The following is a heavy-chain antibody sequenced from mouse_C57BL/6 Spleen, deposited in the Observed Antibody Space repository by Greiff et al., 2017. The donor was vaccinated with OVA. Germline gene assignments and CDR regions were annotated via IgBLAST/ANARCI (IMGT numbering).Heavy chain of an antibody. D-gene: IGHD2-4*01. V-gene: IGHV1-77*01. CDR1: GYTFTDYY. CDR2: IGPGSGST. CDR3: ASHYYDYDSFAY. Sequence: QVQLQQSGAELVKPGASVKISCKASGYTFTDYYINWVKQRPGQGLEWIGKIGPGSGSTYYNEQFKGKATLTADKSSSTAYMQLSSLTSEDSAVYFCASHYYDYDSFAYWGQGTLVTVSA. J-gene: IGHJ3*01.